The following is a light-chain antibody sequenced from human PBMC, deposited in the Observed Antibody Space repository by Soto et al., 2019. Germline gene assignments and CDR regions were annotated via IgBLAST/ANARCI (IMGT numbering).Light chain of an antibody. CDR2: DVS. CDR1: SSDVGGYNY. V-gene: IGLV2-14*01. J-gene: IGLJ1*01. Sequence: QSALTQPASVSGSPGQSITLSCTGTSSDVGGYNYVSWYQQHPGKAPKRMIYDVSNRPSGVSNRFSGSKSGNTAFLTISGLQAEDEADYYCSSYTSSSTLYVFGTGTKVTVL. CDR3: SSYTSSSTLYV.